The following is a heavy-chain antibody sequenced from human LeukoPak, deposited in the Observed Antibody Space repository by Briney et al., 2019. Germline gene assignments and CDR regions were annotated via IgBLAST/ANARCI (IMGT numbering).Heavy chain of an antibody. CDR3: ARHDPARDGYRAFDI. D-gene: IGHD5-12*01. J-gene: IGHJ3*02. CDR1: GGSISSGGYS. V-gene: IGHV4-30-2*01. CDR2: IYHSGST. Sequence: SQTLSLTCAVSGGSISSGGYSWSWIRQPPGKGLEWIGYIYHSGSTNYNPSFKSRVTISVDTSKNQFSLKLSSVTAADTAVYYCARHDPARDGYRAFDIWGQGTMVTVSS.